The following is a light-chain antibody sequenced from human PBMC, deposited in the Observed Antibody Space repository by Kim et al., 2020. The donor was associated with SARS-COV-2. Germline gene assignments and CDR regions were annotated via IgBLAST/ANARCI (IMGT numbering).Light chain of an antibody. Sequence: EIVLTQSPGTLSLSPGERATLSCRASHSVSSTYLAWYQQQPGQAPRLLIYGTSSRATGIPDRFGGSGSGTDFTLTISRLEPEDSAVYYSQQYDTSPRTFGQGTKLEI. V-gene: IGKV3-20*01. CDR3: QQYDTSPRT. J-gene: IGKJ2*01. CDR2: GTS. CDR1: HSVSSTY.